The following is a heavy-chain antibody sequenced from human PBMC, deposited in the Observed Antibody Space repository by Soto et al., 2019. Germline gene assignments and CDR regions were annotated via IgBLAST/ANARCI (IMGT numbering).Heavy chain of an antibody. CDR2: INPNSGGT. V-gene: IGHV1-2*02. D-gene: IGHD2-15*01. CDR3: ARVNVVVVAATREYYFDY. J-gene: IGHJ4*02. Sequence: SVKVSCKASGYTFTGYYMHWVRQAPGQGLEWMGWINPNSGGTNYAQKFQGRVTMTRDTSISTAYMELSRLRSDDTAVYYCARVNVVVVAATREYYFDYWGQGTLVTVSS. CDR1: GYTFTGYY.